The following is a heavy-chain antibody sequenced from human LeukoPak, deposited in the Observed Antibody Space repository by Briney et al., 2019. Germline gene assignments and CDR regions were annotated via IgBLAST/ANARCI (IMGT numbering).Heavy chain of an antibody. CDR2: IYPGDSDT. Sequence: GESLKISCKGSGYSFTSYWIGWVRQMPGKGLEWMGIIYPGDSDTRYSPSFQGQVTISADKSISTAYQQWSSLKASDTAMYYCARNRCSSTSCFGHYGMDVWGQGTTVTVSS. D-gene: IGHD2-2*01. J-gene: IGHJ6*02. CDR3: ARNRCSSTSCFGHYGMDV. V-gene: IGHV5-51*01. CDR1: GYSFTSYW.